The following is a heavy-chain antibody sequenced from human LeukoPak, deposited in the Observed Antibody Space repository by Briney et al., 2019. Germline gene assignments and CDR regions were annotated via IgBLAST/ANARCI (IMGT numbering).Heavy chain of an antibody. J-gene: IGHJ4*02. CDR1: GYSISSGHY. Sequence: SETLSLTCTVSGYSISSGHYWGWIRQPPGKGLEWIGSIYHGETTYYNPSLKTRLTISLDASMNQFSLRLSSVTAADTAVYYCASNWSDFDYWGQGILVTVSS. D-gene: IGHD1-1*01. V-gene: IGHV4-38-2*02. CDR3: ASNWSDFDY. CDR2: IYHGETT.